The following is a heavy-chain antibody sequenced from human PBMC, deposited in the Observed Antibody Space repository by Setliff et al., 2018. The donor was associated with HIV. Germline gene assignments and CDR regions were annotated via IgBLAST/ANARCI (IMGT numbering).Heavy chain of an antibody. V-gene: IGHV4-39*01. Sequence: SETLSLTCTVSGGSISSNSYYWGWIRQPPGKGLEWIGSIYYSGSTYYNPSLKSRVTISVDTSKNQFSLKLSSVTAADTAVYYCARHGQDYQLGYYYYDSSGYYFDYWGQGTLVTVSS. CDR3: ARHGQDYQLGYYYYDSSGYYFDY. CDR1: GGSISSNSYY. D-gene: IGHD3-22*01. CDR2: IYYSGST. J-gene: IGHJ4*02.